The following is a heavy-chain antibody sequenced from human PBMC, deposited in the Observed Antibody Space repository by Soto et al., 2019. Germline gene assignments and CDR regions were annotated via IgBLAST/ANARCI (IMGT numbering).Heavy chain of an antibody. V-gene: IGHV3-23*01. J-gene: IGHJ4*02. CDR1: GFTFSDYA. CDR2: ITGSGGKT. Sequence: EVQLLESGGGLIQPGGSLRLSCAASGFTFSDYAMTWVRQAPGKGLEWVSVITGSGGKTFYADYVKGRFSISRDNSKNTVYLEINSLRAEDTAVYYCAKGILSDYYGSGTYDYWGQRTLVTVSS. D-gene: IGHD3-10*01. CDR3: AKGILSDYYGSGTYDY.